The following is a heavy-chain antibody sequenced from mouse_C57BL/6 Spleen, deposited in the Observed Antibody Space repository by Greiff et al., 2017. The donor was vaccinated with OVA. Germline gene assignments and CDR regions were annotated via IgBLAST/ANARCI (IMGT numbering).Heavy chain of an antibody. V-gene: IGHV5-17*01. CDR3: ARGNYYGSSYKDY. Sequence: EVMLVESGGGLVKPGGSLKLSCAASGFTFSDYGMHWVRQAPEKGLEWVAYISSGSSTIYYADTVKGRFTISRDNAKNTLFLQMTSLRSEDTAMYYCARGNYYGSSYKDYWGQGTTLTVSS. CDR1: GFTFSDYG. J-gene: IGHJ2*01. D-gene: IGHD1-1*01. CDR2: ISSGSSTI.